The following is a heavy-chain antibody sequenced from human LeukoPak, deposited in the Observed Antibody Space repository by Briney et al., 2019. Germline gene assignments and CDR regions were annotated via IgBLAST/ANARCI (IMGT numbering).Heavy chain of an antibody. V-gene: IGHV4-59*08. CDR3: ARHVSGIYGSRGDFDY. CDR2: IYSNGGT. J-gene: IGHJ4*02. D-gene: IGHD3-10*01. CDR1: GGSISSFY. Sequence: SETLSLTCSVSGGSISSFYWSWIRQPPGKGLEWIGYIYSNGGTNYNPSLKSRVTMSVDTSKNQFSLNLNSVIAADTAVYYCARHVSGIYGSRGDFDYWGQGTLVTVSS.